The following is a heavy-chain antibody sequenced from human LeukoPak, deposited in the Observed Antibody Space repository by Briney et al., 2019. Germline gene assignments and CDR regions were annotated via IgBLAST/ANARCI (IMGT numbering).Heavy chain of an antibody. CDR3: ARSQNYYGSGDY. CDR1: GDSLSNGNYY. D-gene: IGHD3-10*01. V-gene: IGHV4-61*03. J-gene: IGHJ4*02. Sequence: SETLSLTCTVSGDSLSNGNYYWSWLRQPPGKAPEWIGYIYYTGKTYYNPSLEGRVTILVDTSRNHFSVKLSSATAADTAVYYCARSQNYYGSGDYWSQGTLVTVSS. CDR2: IYYTGKT.